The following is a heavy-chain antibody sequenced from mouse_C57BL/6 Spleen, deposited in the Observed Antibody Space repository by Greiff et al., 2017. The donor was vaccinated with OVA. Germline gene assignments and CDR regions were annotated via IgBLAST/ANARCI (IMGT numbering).Heavy chain of an antibody. Sequence: QVQLQQPGAELVRPGSSVKLSCKASGYTFTSYWMHWVKQRPIQGLEWIGNIDPSDSETHYNQKFKDKATLTVDKSSSTAYIQLSSLTSEDSAVYYCARWQGSPYYFDYWGQGTTLTVSS. V-gene: IGHV1-52*01. D-gene: IGHD6-1*01. CDR2: IDPSDSET. CDR1: GYTFTSYW. J-gene: IGHJ2*01. CDR3: ARWQGSPYYFDY.